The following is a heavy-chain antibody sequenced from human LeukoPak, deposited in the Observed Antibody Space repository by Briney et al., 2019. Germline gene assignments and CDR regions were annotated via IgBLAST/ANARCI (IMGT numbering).Heavy chain of an antibody. V-gene: IGHV4-4*02. CDR1: GGSIRSSDW. D-gene: IGHD6-19*01. Sequence: SGTLSLTCTVSGGSIRSSDWWSWVRQPPGKGLEWIGEIYHSGSTHYNPSLKGRVTISVDTSKNQFSLKLSSVTAADTAVYYCARGRGYSSGWYRLWGQGTLVTVSS. J-gene: IGHJ4*02. CDR3: ARGRGYSSGWYRL. CDR2: IYHSGST.